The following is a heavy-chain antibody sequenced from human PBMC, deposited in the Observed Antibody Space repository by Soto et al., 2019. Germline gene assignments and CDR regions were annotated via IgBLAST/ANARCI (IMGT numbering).Heavy chain of an antibody. J-gene: IGHJ4*02. CDR3: APWFGAFDY. D-gene: IGHD3-10*01. V-gene: IGHV3-30*03. Sequence: QVQLVESGGGVVQPGRSLRLSCAASGFTFSSYGMHWVRQAPGKGLEWVAVISYDGSNKYYADSVKGRFTISRENSKNTLYLQMTSLGCEDTAVYYCAPWFGAFDYWGQRTLVTGSS. CDR1: GFTFSSYG. CDR2: ISYDGSNK.